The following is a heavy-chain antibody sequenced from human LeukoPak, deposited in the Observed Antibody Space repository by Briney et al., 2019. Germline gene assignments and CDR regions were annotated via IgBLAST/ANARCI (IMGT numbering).Heavy chain of an antibody. CDR3: ARDLLGYSGSQRPPDTHHCFDY. J-gene: IGHJ4*02. CDR1: GGTFSSYA. CDR2: IIPIFGTA. Sequence: SVKVSCKASGGTFSSYAISWVRQAPGQGLEWMGGIIPIFGTANYAQKFQGRVTITADKSTSTAYMELSSLRSEDTAVYYCARDLLGYSGSQRPPDTHHCFDYWGQGTLVTVSS. V-gene: IGHV1-69*06. D-gene: IGHD1-26*01.